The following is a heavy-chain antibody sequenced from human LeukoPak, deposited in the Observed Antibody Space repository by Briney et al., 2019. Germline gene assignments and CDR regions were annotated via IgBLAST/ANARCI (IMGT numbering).Heavy chain of an antibody. CDR1: GGSISSGGYY. Sequence: KTSETLSLTCTVSGGSISSGGYYWSWIRQPPGKGLEWIGYIYHSGSTYYNPSLKSRVTISVDRSKNQFSLKLSSVTAADTAVYYCATYCSSTSCLDWFDPWGQGTLVTVSS. CDR3: ATYCSSTSCLDWFDP. J-gene: IGHJ5*02. V-gene: IGHV4-30-2*01. D-gene: IGHD2-2*01. CDR2: IYHSGST.